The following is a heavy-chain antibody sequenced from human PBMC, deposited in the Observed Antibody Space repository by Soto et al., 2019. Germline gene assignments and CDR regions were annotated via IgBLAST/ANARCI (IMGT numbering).Heavy chain of an antibody. CDR3: ARVPPGGYSGYDSAFDI. J-gene: IGHJ3*02. Sequence: AGGSLRLSCAASGFTFSSYGMSWVRQAPGKGLEWVSGINWNGGSTGYADSVKGRFTISRDNAKNSLYLQMNSLRAEDTALYYCARVPPGGYSGYDSAFDIWGQGTMVTVSS. D-gene: IGHD5-12*01. CDR1: GFTFSSYG. V-gene: IGHV3-20*04. CDR2: INWNGGST.